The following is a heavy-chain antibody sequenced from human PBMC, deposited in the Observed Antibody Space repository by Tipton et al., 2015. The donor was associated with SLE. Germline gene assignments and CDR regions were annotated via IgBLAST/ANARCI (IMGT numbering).Heavy chain of an antibody. CDR2: IYSSGST. CDR3: ASVCSSSWPVHVESFQH. CDR1: GGSISRAY. V-gene: IGHV4-59*01. Sequence: TLSLTCTVSGGSISRAYWSWIRQPPGKGLEWFGHIYSSGSTDYNPSLKSRDTISIDTSKNQFSLKLTSVTAADTAVYFCASVCSSSWPVHVESFQHWGQGTLVTVSS. D-gene: IGHD6-13*01. J-gene: IGHJ1*01.